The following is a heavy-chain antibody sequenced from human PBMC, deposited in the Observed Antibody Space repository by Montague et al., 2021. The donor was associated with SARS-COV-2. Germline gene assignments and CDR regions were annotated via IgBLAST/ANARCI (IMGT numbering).Heavy chain of an antibody. J-gene: IGHJ6*02. V-gene: IGHV3-30*18. CDR2: ISYDGSNK. Sequence: SLRLSCAASGFTFSSYGIHWVRQAPGKGLEWVAVISYDGSNKHYADSVKGRFTISRDNSKNTLYLQMNSLRAEDRAVYYCAKDQGDCSSSRCFRGWTYYYYGMDVWGQGTTVTVSS. CDR1: GFTFSSYG. CDR3: AKDQGDCSSSRCFRGWTYYYYGMDV. D-gene: IGHD2-2*01.